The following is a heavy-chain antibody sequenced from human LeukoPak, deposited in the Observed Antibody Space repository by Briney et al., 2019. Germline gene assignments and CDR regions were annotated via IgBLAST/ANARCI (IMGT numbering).Heavy chain of an antibody. Sequence: ASVKVSCKASGYTFTGYYMRWVRQAPGQGLEWMGWINPNSGGTNYAQKFQGRVTMTRDTSISTAYMEVSRLLSDDTAVYYCARGSIAVRRVANWFDPWGQGTLVTVSS. D-gene: IGHD6-6*01. CDR1: GYTFTGYY. J-gene: IGHJ5*02. CDR2: INPNSGGT. CDR3: ARGSIAVRRVANWFDP. V-gene: IGHV1-2*02.